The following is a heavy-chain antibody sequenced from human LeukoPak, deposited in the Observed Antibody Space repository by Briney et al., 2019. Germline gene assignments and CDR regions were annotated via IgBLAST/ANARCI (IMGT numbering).Heavy chain of an antibody. CDR3: ASWGSGSYYYYYYMDV. CDR2: IYYSGST. Sequence: SETLSLTCTLSGGSISISSYYWGWVRQPPRKGLEWVGSIYYSGSTYYNPSLKSRVTISVDTSKNQFSLKLISVTAADTAVYYCASWGSGSYYYYYYMDVWGKGTTVTVSS. V-gene: IGHV4-39*01. J-gene: IGHJ6*03. CDR1: GGSISISSYY. D-gene: IGHD1-26*01.